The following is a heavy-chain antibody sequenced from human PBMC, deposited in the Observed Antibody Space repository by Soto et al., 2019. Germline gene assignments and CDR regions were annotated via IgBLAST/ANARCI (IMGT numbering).Heavy chain of an antibody. CDR2: IYSGGST. Sequence: GGSLRLSCAASGFTVSSNYMSWVRQAPGTGLEWVSVIYSGGSTYYADSVKGRFTISRHNSKNKLYLQMNSLRAEDTAVYYCARALSEYSYGSITFDYWGQGTMVTVSS. D-gene: IGHD5-18*01. J-gene: IGHJ4*02. CDR3: ARALSEYSYGSITFDY. CDR1: GFTVSSNY. V-gene: IGHV3-66*01.